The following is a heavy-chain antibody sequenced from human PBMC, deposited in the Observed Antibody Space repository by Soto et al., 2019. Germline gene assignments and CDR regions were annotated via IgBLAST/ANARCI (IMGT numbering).Heavy chain of an antibody. CDR2: IIPIFGTA. Sequence: SVKVSCKASGGTFSSYAISWVRQAPGQGLEWMGGIIPIFGTANYARKFQGRVTITADESTSTAYMELSSLRSEDTAVYYCASLYYDILTGYQKYYFDYWGQGTLVTVSS. CDR1: GGTFSSYA. V-gene: IGHV1-69*13. CDR3: ASLYYDILTGYQKYYFDY. J-gene: IGHJ4*02. D-gene: IGHD3-9*01.